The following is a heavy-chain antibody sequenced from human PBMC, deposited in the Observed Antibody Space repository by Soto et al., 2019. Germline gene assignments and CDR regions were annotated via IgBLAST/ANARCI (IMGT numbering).Heavy chain of an antibody. Sequence: ASVKVSCKASGYTFTSYGISWVRQAPGQGLEWMGWISAYNGNTNYAQKLQGRVTITTDTSTSTAYMELSSLRSDDTAVYYCGSEGGSLHYDYWGQATRATVPS. CDR2: ISAYNGNT. D-gene: IGHD5-12*01. CDR3: GSEGGSLHYDY. CDR1: GYTFTSYG. V-gene: IGHV1-18*01. J-gene: IGHJ4*02.